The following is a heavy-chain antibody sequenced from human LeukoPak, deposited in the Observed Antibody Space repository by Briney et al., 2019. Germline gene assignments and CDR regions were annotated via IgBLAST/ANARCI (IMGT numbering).Heavy chain of an antibody. CDR2: INHSGST. J-gene: IGHJ5*02. CDR1: GGSFSGYY. CDR3: ARGKTIFGVVTNNWFDP. Sequence: PSETLSLTCADYGGSFSGYYWSWIRQPPGKGLEWIGEINHSGSTNYNPSLKSRVTISVDTSKNQFSLKLSSVTAADTAVYYCARGKTIFGVVTNNWFDPWGQGTLVTVSS. V-gene: IGHV4-34*01. D-gene: IGHD3-3*01.